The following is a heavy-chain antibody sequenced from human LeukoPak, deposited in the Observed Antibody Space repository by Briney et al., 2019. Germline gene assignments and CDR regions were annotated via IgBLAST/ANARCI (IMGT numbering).Heavy chain of an antibody. V-gene: IGHV3-23*01. CDR3: AKQGPIVATYFDY. CDR2: VSGNGVST. CDR1: GFTFSNYA. Sequence: TGGSLRLSCAASGFTFSNYAMSWVRQAPGKGLEWVSAVSGNGVSTYYADSVKGRFTISRDNSKNTLYLQMNSLRAEDTAVYYCAKQGPIVATYFDYWGQGTLVTVSS. J-gene: IGHJ4*02. D-gene: IGHD5-12*01.